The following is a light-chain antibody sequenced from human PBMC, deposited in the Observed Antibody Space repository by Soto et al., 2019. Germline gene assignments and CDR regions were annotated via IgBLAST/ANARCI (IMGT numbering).Light chain of an antibody. V-gene: IGKV1-5*03. CDR1: QSISSW. CDR2: KAS. J-gene: IGKJ2*01. Sequence: DIQMTQSPSTLSASVGDSVTITCRASQSISSWLAWYQQKPGKVPKLLIYKASSLQTGVPSRFSGSQSGTEFTLTIRSLQPDDFATYYCKQYDSYYTFGQGTKVEIK. CDR3: KQYDSYYT.